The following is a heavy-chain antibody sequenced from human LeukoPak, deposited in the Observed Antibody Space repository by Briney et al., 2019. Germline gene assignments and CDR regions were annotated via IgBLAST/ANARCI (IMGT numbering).Heavy chain of an antibody. CDR1: GFTFTSYA. D-gene: IGHD4-17*01. J-gene: IGHJ5*02. Sequence: GSLRLSCAASGFTFTSYAMSWVRQAPGKGPEWVCGINWNGGGRRYADSVKGRFSISRDNAKNSLYLQMNSLRVDDTAFYYCARDAVPSGRSWFDPWGQGTLVTVSS. CDR3: ARDAVPSGRSWFDP. CDR2: INWNGGGR. V-gene: IGHV3-20*04.